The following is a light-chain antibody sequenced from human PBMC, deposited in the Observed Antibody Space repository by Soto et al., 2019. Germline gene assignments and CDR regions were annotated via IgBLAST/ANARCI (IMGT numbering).Light chain of an antibody. J-gene: IGKJ1*01. CDR2: GAS. CDR1: QSVSNNY. V-gene: IGKV3-20*01. Sequence: IVTTPSPCTLSLNTRQRATLYCRSSQSVSNNYLAWYQQKPGQAPRLLIYGASNRATGIPDRFSGSGSGTDFTLTISRLEPEDFAVYYCQQYGSSGTFGQGTKV. CDR3: QQYGSSGT.